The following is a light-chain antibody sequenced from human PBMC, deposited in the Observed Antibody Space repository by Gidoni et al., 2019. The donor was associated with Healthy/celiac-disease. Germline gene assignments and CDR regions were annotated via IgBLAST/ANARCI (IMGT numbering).Light chain of an antibody. J-gene: IGKJ2*01. V-gene: IGKV1-39*01. CDR3: QQSYSTRYT. CDR2: AAS. Sequence: DLQMTQSPSSLSASVRDRVTITCRASQSISSYLNWYQQKPGKAPKLLLYAASSLQSGVPSRFSGSGSGTDFTLTISSLQPEDFATYYCQQSYSTRYTFGQGTKLEIK. CDR1: QSISSY.